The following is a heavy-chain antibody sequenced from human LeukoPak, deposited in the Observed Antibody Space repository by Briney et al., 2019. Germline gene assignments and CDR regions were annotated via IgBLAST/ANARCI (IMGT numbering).Heavy chain of an antibody. CDR3: ATYPWELLHFDY. J-gene: IGHJ4*02. V-gene: IGHV4-39*01. CDR1: GGSISSSSYY. Sequence: PSETLSLTCTVSGGSISSSSYYWGWIRQPPGKGLEWIGSIYYSGSTYYNPSLKSRVTISVDTSKNQFSLKLSSVTAADTAVYYCATYPWELLHFDYWGQGTLVTVSS. CDR2: IYYSGST. D-gene: IGHD1-26*01.